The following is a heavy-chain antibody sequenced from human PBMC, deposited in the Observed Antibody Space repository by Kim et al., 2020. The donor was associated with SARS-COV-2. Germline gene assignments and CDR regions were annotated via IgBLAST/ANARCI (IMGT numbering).Heavy chain of an antibody. V-gene: IGHV4-39*07. Sequence: SETLSLTCTVSGGSISSSSYYWGWIRQPPGKGLEWIGSIYYSGSTYYNPSLKSRVTISVDTSKNQFSLKLSSVTAADTAVYYCARDRSGWDEGFDYWGQG. CDR2: IYYSGST. D-gene: IGHD6-19*01. CDR1: GGSISSSSYY. J-gene: IGHJ4*02. CDR3: ARDRSGWDEGFDY.